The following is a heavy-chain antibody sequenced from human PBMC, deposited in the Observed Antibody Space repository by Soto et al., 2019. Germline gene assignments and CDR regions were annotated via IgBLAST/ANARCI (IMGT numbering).Heavy chain of an antibody. Sequence: SETLSLTCTVSGGSVSSGTYYWSWIRQPPGKGLEWIGYISYSGSTNYNPSLKSRVTISVDTSKNQFSLNLFSVSAADTAVYYCAREWSYFEYLGQGTLVTVSS. D-gene: IGHD2-8*01. J-gene: IGHJ4*02. CDR3: AREWSYFEY. CDR1: GGSVSSGTYY. CDR2: ISYSGST. V-gene: IGHV4-61*01.